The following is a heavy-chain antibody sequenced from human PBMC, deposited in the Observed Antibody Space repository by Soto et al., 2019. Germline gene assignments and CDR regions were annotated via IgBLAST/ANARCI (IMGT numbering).Heavy chain of an antibody. D-gene: IGHD2-21*01. CDR2: IGTAGDT. Sequence: EVQLVESGGGLVQPGGSLRLSCAASGFTFSSYDMHWVRQATGKGLEWVSAIGTAGDTYYPGSVKGRFTISRENAKNSLYLQMNSLRAEDTAVYYCARDSGLRDYYYYYGMDVWGQGTTVTVSS. CDR3: ARDSGLRDYYYYYGMDV. CDR1: GFTFSSYD. V-gene: IGHV3-13*01. J-gene: IGHJ6*02.